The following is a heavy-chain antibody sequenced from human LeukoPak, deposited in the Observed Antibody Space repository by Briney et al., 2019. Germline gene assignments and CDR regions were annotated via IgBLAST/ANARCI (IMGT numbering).Heavy chain of an antibody. CDR1: GFTFNDYY. CDR3: ARAGELRYMDV. J-gene: IGHJ6*03. V-gene: IGHV3-11*04. Sequence: GGSLRLSCAASGFTFNDYYMTWIRQAPGKGLEWVSTIKHIGPTTYYADSVKDRFTISRDNAKNSLFLQMSSLRADDTAIYYCARAGELRYMDVWGKGTAVTVSS. CDR2: IKHIGPTT. D-gene: IGHD3-16*01.